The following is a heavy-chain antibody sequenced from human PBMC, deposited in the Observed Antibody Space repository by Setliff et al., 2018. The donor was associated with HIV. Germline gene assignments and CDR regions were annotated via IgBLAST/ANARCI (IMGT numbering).Heavy chain of an antibody. CDR3: ARVPYRSAWFSGGHDAFDV. D-gene: IGHD6-19*01. CDR1: AYTFSDHY. V-gene: IGHV1-2*02. CDR2: ISPDSTDA. Sequence: ASVKVSCKASAYTFSDHYIHWVRQAPGQGLEWMGWISPDSTDAVYAQRFEDRVTMTSDTSVSTVYMKLSGLTSDDTGVYYCARVPYRSAWFSGGHDAFDVWGQGTMVTVSS. J-gene: IGHJ3*01.